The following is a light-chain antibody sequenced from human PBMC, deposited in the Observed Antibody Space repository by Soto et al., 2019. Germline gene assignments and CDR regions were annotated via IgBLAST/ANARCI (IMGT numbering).Light chain of an antibody. V-gene: IGKV3-15*01. J-gene: IGKJ1*01. CDR1: QSVSSN. Sequence: EIVMTQSPATLSVSPGERATLSCRASQSVSSNNLAWYQQKPGQAPRLLIYDASTRASGIPARFSGSGSGTEFTLTISSLQSEDFGAYYCQHYKKWPQWTLGQGTKVDIK. CDR3: QHYKKWPQWT. CDR2: DAS.